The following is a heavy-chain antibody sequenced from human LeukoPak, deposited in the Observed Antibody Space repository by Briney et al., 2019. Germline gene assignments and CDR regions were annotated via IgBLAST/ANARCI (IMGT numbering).Heavy chain of an antibody. J-gene: IGHJ4*02. V-gene: IGHV3-72*01. CDR1: GFTFSDHY. Sequence: GGSLRLSCAASGFTFSDHYMDWVRQAPGTGLEWVGRIRNKAKSHTTEYAASVKGRFTISRDDSENSLYLQMSSLKTEDTAVYYCARDLAYSGRFYFDYWGQGTLVTVSS. CDR3: ARDLAYSGRFYFDY. D-gene: IGHD5-12*01. CDR2: IRNKAKSHTT.